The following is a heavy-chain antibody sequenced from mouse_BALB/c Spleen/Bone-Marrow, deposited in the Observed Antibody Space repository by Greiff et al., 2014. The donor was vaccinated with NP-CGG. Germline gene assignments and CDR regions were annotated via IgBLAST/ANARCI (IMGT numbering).Heavy chain of an antibody. CDR3: ARRDGSYFDY. D-gene: IGHD3-3*01. V-gene: IGHV1-54*01. CDR1: GYASTNYL. Sequence: VKLMESGAELVRPGTSVKVSCKASGYASTNYLMEWVKQRPGQGLEWIGMINPGSGGTNYNEEFKGKATLTADKSSSTAYMQLSSLTSDDSAVYFCARRDGSYFDYWGQGTTLTVSP. CDR2: INPGSGGT. J-gene: IGHJ2*01.